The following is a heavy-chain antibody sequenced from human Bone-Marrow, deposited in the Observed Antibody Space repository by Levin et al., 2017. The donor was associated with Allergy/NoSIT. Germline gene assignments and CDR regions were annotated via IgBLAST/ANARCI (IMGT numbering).Heavy chain of an antibody. V-gene: IGHV3-23*01. J-gene: IGHJ5*02. D-gene: IGHD4-17*01. CDR1: GFTFTNYA. CDR2: ISGSGSST. CDR3: AKGTLATVTKSCFDP. Sequence: GESLKISCAASGFTFTNYAMNWVRQAPGKGLEWVSGISGSGSSTFYADSVKGRFTISRDSSKNMLYLQMDRLTAEDTAIYDCAKGTLATVTKSCFDPWGQGTQVTVSS.